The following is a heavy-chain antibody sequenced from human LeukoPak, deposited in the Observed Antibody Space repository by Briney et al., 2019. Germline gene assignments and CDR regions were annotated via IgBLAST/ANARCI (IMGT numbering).Heavy chain of an antibody. Sequence: SETLSLTCAVYGGSFSGYYWGWIRQPPGKGLEWIGSIYYSGSTYYNPSLKSRVTISVDMSKNQFSLKLSSVTAADTAVYYCARQNPSSSWYPLFDYWGQGTLVTVSS. J-gene: IGHJ4*02. CDR2: IYYSGST. V-gene: IGHV4-39*01. CDR1: GGSFSGYY. CDR3: ARQNPSSSWYPLFDY. D-gene: IGHD6-13*01.